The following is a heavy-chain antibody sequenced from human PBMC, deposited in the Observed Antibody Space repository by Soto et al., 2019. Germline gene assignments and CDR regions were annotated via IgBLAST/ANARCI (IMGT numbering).Heavy chain of an antibody. D-gene: IGHD6-19*01. J-gene: IGHJ4*02. CDR1: GFIFSGSA. CDR2: IGRKAMHYAT. CDR3: VRQWLVFSPLDH. V-gene: IGHV3-73*02. Sequence: EVHLVQSGGGLVQPGGSLKLSCAASGFIFSGSAMHWVRQASGKGLEWVGRIGRKAMHYATEYGASVEGRFTISRDDSKNTTFLLMNSLKSEDTAVYFCVRQWLVFSPLDHWDQGTLVTVSS.